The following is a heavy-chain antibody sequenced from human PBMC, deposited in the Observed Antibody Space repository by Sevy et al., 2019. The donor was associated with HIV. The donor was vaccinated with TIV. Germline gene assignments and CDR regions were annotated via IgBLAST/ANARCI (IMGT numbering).Heavy chain of an antibody. CDR1: GFTVSSNY. J-gene: IGHJ4*02. CDR3: ARALSGPTGRDY. CDR2: IYSGGST. D-gene: IGHD5-12*01. Sequence: GGSLRLSCPASGFTVSSNYMSWVRQAPGKGLEWVSVIYSGGSTYYADSVKGRFTISRDNSKNTLYLQMNSLRAEDTAVYYCARALSGPTGRDYWGQGTLVTVSS. V-gene: IGHV3-53*01.